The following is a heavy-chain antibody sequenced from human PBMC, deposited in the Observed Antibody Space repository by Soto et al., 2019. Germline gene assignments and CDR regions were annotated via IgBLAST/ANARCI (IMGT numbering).Heavy chain of an antibody. D-gene: IGHD2-15*01. CDR2: INYSGTT. V-gene: IGHV4-59*02. J-gene: IGHJ5*02. CDR1: GGSVTTY. CDR3: ASSFCSDGVSCNWFDP. Sequence: QVQLQESGPGLVKASETLSLTCPVSGGSVTTYWAWIRQPPGKGLEWIGYINYSGTTKYSSSLKSRVTISVDTSKTQVSLNLRSVTAADTAVYYCASSFCSDGVSCNWFDPWGQGILVIVSS.